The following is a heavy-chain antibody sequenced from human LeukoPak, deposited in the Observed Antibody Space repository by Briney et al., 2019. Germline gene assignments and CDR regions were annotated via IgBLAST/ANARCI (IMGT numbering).Heavy chain of an antibody. CDR1: GYTFTGYY. J-gene: IGHJ6*03. CDR3: ARGRFNYPLYYYYMDV. V-gene: IGHV1-2*02. CDR2: INPNSGGT. Sequence: ASVKVSCKASGYTFTGYYMHWVRQAPGQGLEWMGWINPNSGGTNYAQKFQGRVTMTRDTSISTAYMELSRLRSDDTAVYYCARGRFNYPLYYYYMDVWGKGTTVTVSS. D-gene: IGHD4-11*01.